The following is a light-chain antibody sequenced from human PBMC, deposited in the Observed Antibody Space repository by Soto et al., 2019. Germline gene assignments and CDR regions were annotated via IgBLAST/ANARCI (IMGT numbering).Light chain of an antibody. Sequence: EIVMTQSPATLSVSPGERATLSCRASLIVTSNYLVWYQQKPGQAPRLLIYGASSRATGIPDRFSGSGSGTDFTLTISRLEPEDFAVYYCQQYGSSPTFGQGTKVDIK. CDR1: LIVTSNY. V-gene: IGKV3-20*01. CDR2: GAS. CDR3: QQYGSSPT. J-gene: IGKJ1*01.